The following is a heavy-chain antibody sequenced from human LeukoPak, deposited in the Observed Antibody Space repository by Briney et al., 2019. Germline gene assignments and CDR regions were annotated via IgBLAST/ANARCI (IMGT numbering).Heavy chain of an antibody. CDR2: IYYSGST. J-gene: IGHJ4*02. Sequence: PSETLSLTCTVSGDSISSYYWSWIRQPPGKGLEWIGYIYYSGSTNYNPSLKSRVTISVDTSKNQFSLKLSSVTAADTALYYCARTMAYYYGSGTHLPFDYWGQGILVTVSS. V-gene: IGHV4-59*01. D-gene: IGHD3-10*01. CDR3: ARTMAYYYGSGTHLPFDY. CDR1: GDSISSYY.